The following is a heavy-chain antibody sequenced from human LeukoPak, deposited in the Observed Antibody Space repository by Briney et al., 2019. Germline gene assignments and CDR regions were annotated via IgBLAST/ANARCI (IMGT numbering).Heavy chain of an antibody. D-gene: IGHD3-22*01. V-gene: IGHV4-59*01. Sequence: SETLSLTCTVSGGSISSYYWRWIRQLPGKALDWIGYIYYIGSTNYNPSLKSRVTISVDTSKNQFSLKLSSVTAADTAVYYCARDSRPAHYYDSSGQDWYFDLWGRGTLVTVSS. CDR2: IYYIGST. J-gene: IGHJ2*01. CDR1: GGSISSYY. CDR3: ARDSRPAHYYDSSGQDWYFDL.